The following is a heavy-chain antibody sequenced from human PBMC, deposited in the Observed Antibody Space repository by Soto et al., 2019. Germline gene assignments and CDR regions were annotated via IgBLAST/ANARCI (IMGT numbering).Heavy chain of an antibody. CDR2: ISGSGNST. J-gene: IGHJ1*01. CDR1: GFTVSSNY. D-gene: IGHD6-13*01. V-gene: IGHV3-23*04. Sequence: EVQLVETGGGLIQPGGSLRLSCAASGFTVSSNYMSWVRQAPGKGLEWVSGISGSGNSTYYADSVKGRFTISRDNSKNTLHLQMNSLRAEDTAVYYCAKDGGIAGAVEYFQHWGQGTLVTVSS. CDR3: AKDGGIAGAVEYFQH.